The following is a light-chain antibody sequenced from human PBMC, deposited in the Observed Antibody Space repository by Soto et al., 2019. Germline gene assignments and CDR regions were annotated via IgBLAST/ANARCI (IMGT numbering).Light chain of an antibody. J-gene: IGLJ2*01. CDR1: SSNIGKNF. Sequence: QSVLTQPPSVSAAPGQKVTISCSGGSSNIGKNFVSWYKQLPGTAPKLLIYDTNKRPSGIPDRFSASKSGTSAILGITGLQTGEEADYYCGAWDSILSGVLFGGGTKLTVL. CDR3: GAWDSILSGVL. CDR2: DTN. V-gene: IGLV1-51*01.